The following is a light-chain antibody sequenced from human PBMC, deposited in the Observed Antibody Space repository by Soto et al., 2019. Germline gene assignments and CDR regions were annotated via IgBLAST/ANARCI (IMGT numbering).Light chain of an antibody. J-gene: IGKJ4*01. Sequence: DIQITQAPSFVSAFVGDRVTITCRASQVISSWLAWYQQKPGKAPKLLIYAASSLQSGVPSRFSGSESGTDFTLTISSLQPEDSATYYCQQASSFPLTFGGGTKVDIK. CDR2: AAS. V-gene: IGKV1-12*01. CDR3: QQASSFPLT. CDR1: QVISSW.